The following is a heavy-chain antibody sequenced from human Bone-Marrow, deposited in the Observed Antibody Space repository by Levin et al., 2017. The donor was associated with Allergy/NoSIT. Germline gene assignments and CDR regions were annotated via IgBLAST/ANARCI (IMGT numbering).Heavy chain of an antibody. D-gene: IGHD1-14*01. Sequence: GESLKISCEASGFTFSNYWLTWVRQAPGKGLEWVANIKQDESEKYYVDSVKGRFTVSRDNAKNSLYLQMNSLRVEDTAIYYCARTDTTWARDVWGQGTTVTVSS. V-gene: IGHV3-7*01. J-gene: IGHJ6*02. CDR3: ARTDTTWARDV. CDR2: IKQDESEK. CDR1: GFTFSNYW.